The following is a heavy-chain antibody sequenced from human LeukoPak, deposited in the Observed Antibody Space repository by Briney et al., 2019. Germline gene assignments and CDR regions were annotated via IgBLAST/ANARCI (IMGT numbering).Heavy chain of an antibody. CDR3: AKDPGGPGLLRMVGATFDY. J-gene: IGHJ4*02. Sequence: PGGSLSLFCAASGLTFSSYGMSSVRQAAGKWLEWVSSVSGSGGSTYYADSVKGRFNISRDNSKNTLYLQMNSLRAEDTAVYYCAKDPGGPGLLRMVGATFDYWGQGTLVTVSS. CDR1: GLTFSSYG. CDR2: VSGSGGST. D-gene: IGHD1-26*01. V-gene: IGHV3-23*01.